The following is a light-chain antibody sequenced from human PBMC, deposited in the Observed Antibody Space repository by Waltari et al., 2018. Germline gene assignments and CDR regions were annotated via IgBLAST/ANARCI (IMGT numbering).Light chain of an antibody. CDR1: SRDVGGYKY. V-gene: IGLV2-14*03. CDR3: SSYTTSNTLV. CDR2: DVS. J-gene: IGLJ1*01. Sequence: QSALPQPASVSGSPGQSITISCTGTSRDVGGYKYVSWYQQHPGKAPKLMIYDVSNRPSGVSNRFSGSKSGNTASLTISGLQAEDEADYYCSSYTTSNTLVFGTGTNVIVL.